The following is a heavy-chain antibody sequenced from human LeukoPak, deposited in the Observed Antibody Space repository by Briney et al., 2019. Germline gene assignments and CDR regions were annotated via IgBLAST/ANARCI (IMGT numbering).Heavy chain of an antibody. Sequence: SETLSLTCAVYGGSFSGYYWSWIRQPPGKGLEWIGYIYYSGSTYYNPSLKSRVTISVDTSKNQFSLKLSSVTAADTAVYYCARDNDYGDYFGGLDYWGQGTLVTVSS. V-gene: IGHV4-34*09. CDR2: IYYSGST. CDR3: ARDNDYGDYFGGLDY. D-gene: IGHD4-17*01. J-gene: IGHJ4*02. CDR1: GGSFSGYY.